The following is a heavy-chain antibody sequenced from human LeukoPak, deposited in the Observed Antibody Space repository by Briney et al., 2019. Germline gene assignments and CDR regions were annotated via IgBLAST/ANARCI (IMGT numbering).Heavy chain of an antibody. Sequence: SSVKVSCKASGGTFSSYAISWVRQAPGQGLERMGGIIPIFGTANYAQKFQGRVTITTDESTSTAYMELSSLRSEDTAVYYCARVGGRKYSGSYGTWGQGTLVTVSS. J-gene: IGHJ4*02. D-gene: IGHD1-26*01. CDR2: IIPIFGTA. CDR1: GGTFSSYA. CDR3: ARVGGRKYSGSYGT. V-gene: IGHV1-69*05.